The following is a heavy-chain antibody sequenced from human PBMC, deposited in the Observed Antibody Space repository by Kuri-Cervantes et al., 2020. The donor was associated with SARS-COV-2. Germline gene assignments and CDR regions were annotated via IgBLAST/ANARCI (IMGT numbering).Heavy chain of an antibody. Sequence: LRLSCTVSGGSISSGSYYWSWIRQPAGKGLEWIGYIYTSGSTNYNPSLKSRVTISVDTSKNQFSLKLTSVTAADTAVYYCAREEGVYSSSWYWFDPWGQGTLVTVSS. CDR2: IYTSGST. J-gene: IGHJ5*02. D-gene: IGHD6-13*01. CDR1: GGSISSGSYY. V-gene: IGHV4-61*09. CDR3: AREEGVYSSSWYWFDP.